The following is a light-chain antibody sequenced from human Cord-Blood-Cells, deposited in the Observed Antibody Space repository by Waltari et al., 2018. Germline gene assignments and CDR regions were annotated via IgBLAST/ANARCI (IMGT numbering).Light chain of an antibody. Sequence: DRVTITCQASQDISNYLNWYQQKPGKAPKLLIYDASNLETGVPSRFSGSGSGTDFTFTISSLQPEDIATYYCQQYDNLYTFGQGTKLEIK. V-gene: IGKV1-33*01. J-gene: IGKJ2*01. CDR3: QQYDNLYT. CDR1: QDISNY. CDR2: DAS.